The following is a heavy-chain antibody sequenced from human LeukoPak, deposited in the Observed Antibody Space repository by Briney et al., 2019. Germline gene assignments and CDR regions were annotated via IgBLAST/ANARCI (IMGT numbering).Heavy chain of an antibody. D-gene: IGHD3-22*01. CDR2: IWYDGSNK. Sequence: GGSLRLSCAASGFTFSTYGMHWVRQAPGKGLEWLTDIWYDGSNKYYTDSVKGRFTISRDNSKNTLYLQMNSLRAEDTAVYYCAKAYDSSGYYPEYFQHWGQGTLVTVSS. CDR3: AKAYDSSGYYPEYFQH. V-gene: IGHV3-33*06. J-gene: IGHJ1*01. CDR1: GFTFSTYG.